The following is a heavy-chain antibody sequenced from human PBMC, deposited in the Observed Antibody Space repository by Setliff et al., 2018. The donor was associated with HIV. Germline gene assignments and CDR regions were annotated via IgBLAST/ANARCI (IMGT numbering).Heavy chain of an antibody. V-gene: IGHV1-69*05. CDR1: GGTFSSYA. CDR2: IIPIFGTA. Sequence: ASVKVSCKASGGTFSSYAISWVRQAPGQGLEWMGGIIPIFGTANYAQKFQGRVTITTDESTSTAYMELSSLRSEDTAVYYCAISIPPNAFDIWGQGTMVTVSS. J-gene: IGHJ3*02. CDR3: AISIPPNAFDI.